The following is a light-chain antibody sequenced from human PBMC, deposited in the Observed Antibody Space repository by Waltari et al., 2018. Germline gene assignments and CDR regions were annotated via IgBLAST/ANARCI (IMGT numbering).Light chain of an antibody. CDR2: YAS. J-gene: IGKJ1*01. V-gene: IGKV6-21*02. Sequence: EIVLTQSPDFQSVTPKEKVTITCRASQSIGTTLHLYQHKPSQSPKALIKYASQSISGVPSRFSGSGSGTDFTLTINSLETEDAATYYCHQTGALPWTFGQGTKVEIK. CDR3: HQTGALPWT. CDR1: QSIGTT.